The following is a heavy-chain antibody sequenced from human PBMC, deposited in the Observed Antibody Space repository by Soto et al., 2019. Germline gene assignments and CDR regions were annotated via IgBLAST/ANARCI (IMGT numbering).Heavy chain of an antibody. D-gene: IGHD2-15*01. CDR3: VRGGGGGLFDP. CDR1: GFTFSDYY. CDR2: ISPGSRYP. Sequence: QVQLVESGGGLVTPGGSLRLSCASSGFTFSDYYMSWIRQAPGKGLEWLSYISPGSRYPAYADSVKGRFTISRDNARRSLSLQMNSLIVDDTAIYYCVRGGGGGLFDPWGQGSMVTVSS. J-gene: IGHJ5*02. V-gene: IGHV3-11*06.